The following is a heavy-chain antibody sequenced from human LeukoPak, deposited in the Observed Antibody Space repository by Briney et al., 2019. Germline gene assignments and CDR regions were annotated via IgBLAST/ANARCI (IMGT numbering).Heavy chain of an antibody. V-gene: IGHV4-31*03. Sequence: SETLSLTCTVSGGSISSGGYYWSWIRQHPGKGLEWIGYIYYSGSTYYNPSLKSRVTISVDTSKNQFSLKLSSVTAADTAVYYCARMFRRIQLSSRREGMGDVWFDPWGQGTLVTVSS. CDR2: IYYSGST. J-gene: IGHJ5*02. D-gene: IGHD5-18*01. CDR1: GGSISSGGYY. CDR3: ARMFRRIQLSSRREGMGDVWFDP.